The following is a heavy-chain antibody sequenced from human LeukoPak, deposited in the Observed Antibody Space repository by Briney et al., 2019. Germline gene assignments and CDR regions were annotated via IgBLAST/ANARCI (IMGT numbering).Heavy chain of an antibody. J-gene: IGHJ4*02. D-gene: IGHD4-17*01. Sequence: GRSLRLSCAASGFTFSSYGMHWVRQAPGERLGWGALISYDGSIKYYAESVKGRFTISRDNSKNTLYLQMNSLRAEDTAVYYCAKDHGPPDYWGQGTLVTVSS. CDR3: AKDHGPPDY. V-gene: IGHV3-30*18. CDR2: ISYDGSIK. CDR1: GFTFSSYG.